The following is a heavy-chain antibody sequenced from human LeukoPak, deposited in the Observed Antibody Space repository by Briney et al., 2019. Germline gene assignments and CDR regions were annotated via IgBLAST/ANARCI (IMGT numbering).Heavy chain of an antibody. CDR3: ARVDYYDSSGYYYAFDI. D-gene: IGHD3-22*01. Sequence: SETLSLTCAVYGGSFSGYYWSWNRQPPGKGLEWIGEINHSGSTNYNPSLKSRVTISADTSKNQFSLKLSSVTAADTAVYYCARVDYYDSSGYYYAFDIWGQGTMVTVSS. J-gene: IGHJ3*02. V-gene: IGHV4-34*01. CDR2: INHSGST. CDR1: GGSFSGYY.